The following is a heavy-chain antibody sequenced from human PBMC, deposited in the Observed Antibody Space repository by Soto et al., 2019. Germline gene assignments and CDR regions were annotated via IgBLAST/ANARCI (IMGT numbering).Heavy chain of an antibody. Sequence: PGGSLRLSCAASGFTFSNYWMSWVRQAPGKGLEWVADIKKDGGETYYVDSVKGRCTISRDNAKNSLYLQVNSLRAEDTAVYYCARAPNWNYYGMDVWGQGTTVTVSS. D-gene: IGHD1-1*01. V-gene: IGHV3-7*01. J-gene: IGHJ6*02. CDR3: ARAPNWNYYGMDV. CDR2: IKKDGGET. CDR1: GFTFSNYW.